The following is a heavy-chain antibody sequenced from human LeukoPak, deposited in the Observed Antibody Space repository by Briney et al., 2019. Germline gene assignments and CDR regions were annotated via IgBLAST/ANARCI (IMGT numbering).Heavy chain of an antibody. CDR1: GFTFSDYY. Sequence: MTGGSLRPSCAASGFTFSDYYMSWIRQAPGKGLEWVSYISSSGSTIYYADSVKGRFTISRDNAKNSLYLQMNSLRAEDTAVYYCAREVVAARNYYYYMDVWGKGTTVTVSS. CDR2: ISSSGSTI. CDR3: AREVVAARNYYYYMDV. V-gene: IGHV3-11*01. J-gene: IGHJ6*03. D-gene: IGHD2-15*01.